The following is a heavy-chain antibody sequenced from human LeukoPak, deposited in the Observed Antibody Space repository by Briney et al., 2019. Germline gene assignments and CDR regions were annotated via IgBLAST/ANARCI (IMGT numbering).Heavy chain of an antibody. Sequence: SETLSLACTVSGGSISSYYWSWIRQPPGKGLEWIGYIYYSGSTNYNPSLKSRVTISVDTSKNQFSLKLSSVTAADTAVYYCARGRGIAAAGRYFDYWGQGTLVTVSS. CDR1: GGSISSYY. CDR3: ARGRGIAAAGRYFDY. CDR2: IYYSGST. J-gene: IGHJ4*02. D-gene: IGHD6-13*01. V-gene: IGHV4-59*12.